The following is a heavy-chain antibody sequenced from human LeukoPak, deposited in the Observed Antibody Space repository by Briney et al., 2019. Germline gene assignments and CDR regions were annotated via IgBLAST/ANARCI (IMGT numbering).Heavy chain of an antibody. J-gene: IGHJ4*02. CDR2: INPSGST. CDR1: GGSFSDYS. V-gene: IGHV4-34*01. Sequence: SETLSLTCGVHGGSFSDYSWSWIRQPPGKGLEWIGEINPSGSTTYNPSLKSRFTISVDTSKDQFSLKLTSVTAADTAVYYCARLGVYTSNWYRYKYFDYWGQGTLVTVSS. D-gene: IGHD6-13*01. CDR3: ARLGVYTSNWYRYKYFDY.